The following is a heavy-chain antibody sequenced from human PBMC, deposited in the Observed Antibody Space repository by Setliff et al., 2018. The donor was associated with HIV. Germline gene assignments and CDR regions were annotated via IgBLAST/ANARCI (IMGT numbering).Heavy chain of an antibody. V-gene: IGHV1-2*06. CDR1: GYTFDGHY. J-gene: IGHJ4*02. CDR3: ARSCRSSGYCHFDY. D-gene: IGHD3-22*01. CDR2: ISPNNFNT. Sequence: ASVKVSCKTSGYTFDGHYLHWVRQAPGQGLEWMGRISPNNFNTQYAKNFQGRVTMAWDTSTSTGYMEVYRLRSDDTAVYFCARSCRSSGYCHFDYWGQGTLVTVSS.